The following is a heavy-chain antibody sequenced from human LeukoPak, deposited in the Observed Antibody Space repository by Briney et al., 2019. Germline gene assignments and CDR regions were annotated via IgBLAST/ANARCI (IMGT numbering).Heavy chain of an antibody. V-gene: IGHV3-7*01. CDR1: EFTFSTYW. Sequence: GGSLRLSCAASEFTFSTYWMSWVRQAPGKGLEWVADIKQDGSEKYYVDSVKGRFTISRQNAKNSLFLQMNSLRAEDTAVYYCARHRSGGSQDDAFDIWGQGTMVAVSS. CDR2: IKQDGSEK. D-gene: IGHD2-15*01. CDR3: ARHRSGGSQDDAFDI. J-gene: IGHJ3*02.